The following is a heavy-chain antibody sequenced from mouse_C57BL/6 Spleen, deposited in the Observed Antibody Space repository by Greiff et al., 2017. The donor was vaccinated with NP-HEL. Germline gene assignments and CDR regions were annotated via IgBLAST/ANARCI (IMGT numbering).Heavy chain of an antibody. CDR2: ISYDGSN. D-gene: IGHD1-1*01. J-gene: IGHJ1*03. CDR3: ARDQIYYGSSYGHWYFDV. V-gene: IGHV3-6*01. Sequence: DVKLQESGPGLVKPSQSLSLTCSVTGYSITSGYYWNWIRQFPGNKLEWMGYISYDGSNNYNPSLKNRISITRDTSKNQFFLKLNSVTTEDTATYYCARDQIYYGSSYGHWYFDVWGTGTTVTVSS. CDR1: GYSITSGYY.